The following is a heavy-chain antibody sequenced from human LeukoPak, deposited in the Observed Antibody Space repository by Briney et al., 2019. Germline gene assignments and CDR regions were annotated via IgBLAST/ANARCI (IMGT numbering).Heavy chain of an antibody. D-gene: IGHD3-10*01. CDR2: INPNSGGT. CDR3: ASDYYGSGSYYNSLDY. CDR1: GYTFTGYY. V-gene: IGHV1-2*02. J-gene: IGHJ4*02. Sequence: ASVKVSCEASGYTFTGYYMHWVRQAPGQGLEWMGWINPNSGGTNYAQKFQGRVTMTRDTSISTAYMELSRLRSDDTAVYYCASDYYGSGSYYNSLDYWGQGTLVTVSS.